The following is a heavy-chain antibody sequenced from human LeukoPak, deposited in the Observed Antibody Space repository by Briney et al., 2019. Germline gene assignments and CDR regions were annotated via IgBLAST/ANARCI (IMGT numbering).Heavy chain of an antibody. D-gene: IGHD4/OR15-4a*01. V-gene: IGHV1-2*06. CDR2: INANDGGT. J-gene: IGHJ4*02. CDR3: AREKMVLSGTNLYYFDY. Sequence: GASVKVSCKASGNTLIGYYIHWIRQAPGQGLEWMGRINANDGGTQYAQHFQGRVTVTRDTSINTAYMELSSLTSDDTALFYCAREKMVLSGTNLYYFDYWGQGTLVTVSS. CDR1: GNTLIGYY.